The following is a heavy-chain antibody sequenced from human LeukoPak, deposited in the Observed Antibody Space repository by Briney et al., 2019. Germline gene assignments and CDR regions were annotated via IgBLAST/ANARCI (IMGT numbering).Heavy chain of an antibody. D-gene: IGHD5-18*01. CDR3: MTAAGYNFGQY. CDR1: GLTVNNNY. Sequence: GGSLRLSCAASGLTVNNNYMNWVRQAPGKGLEWVSALYIGGNTYYADSVRGRFTISRDNSKNTLYLQMNSLRAEDTAIYYCMTAAGYNFGQYWGQGTLVTISS. V-gene: IGHV3-53*01. J-gene: IGHJ4*02. CDR2: LYIGGNT.